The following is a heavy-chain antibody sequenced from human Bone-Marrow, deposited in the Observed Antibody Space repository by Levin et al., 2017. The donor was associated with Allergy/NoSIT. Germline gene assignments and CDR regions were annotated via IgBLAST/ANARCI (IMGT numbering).Heavy chain of an antibody. Sequence: GGSLRLSCAASGFTFSNAWMSWVRQAPGKGLEWVGRIKSKTDGGTTDYAAPVKGRFTISRDDSKNTLYLQMNSLKTEDTAVYYCTTSVYYDSSGYYGCEGGDYWGQGTLVTVSS. CDR3: TTSVYYDSSGYYGCEGGDY. J-gene: IGHJ4*02. CDR1: GFTFSNAW. D-gene: IGHD3-22*01. CDR2: IKSKTDGGTT. V-gene: IGHV3-15*01.